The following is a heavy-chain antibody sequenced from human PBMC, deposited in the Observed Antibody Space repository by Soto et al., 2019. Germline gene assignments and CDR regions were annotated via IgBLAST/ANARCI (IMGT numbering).Heavy chain of an antibody. D-gene: IGHD6-6*01. CDR2: ISGSDDST. J-gene: IGHJ4*02. Sequence: EVQLLESGGGLVQPGESLRLSCAASGFTFSSYAMRWVRQAPWKGLEWVSVISGSDDSTYYADSVKGRFTISRDNSKNTLYLQMNSLRAEDTAVYYCAKRSSSSTFDYWGQGTLVTVSS. V-gene: IGHV3-23*01. CDR3: AKRSSSSTFDY. CDR1: GFTFSSYA.